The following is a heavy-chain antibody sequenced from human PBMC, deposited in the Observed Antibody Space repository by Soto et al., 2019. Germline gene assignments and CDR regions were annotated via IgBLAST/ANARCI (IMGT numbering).Heavy chain of an antibody. D-gene: IGHD5-18*01. Sequence: GGSLRLSCAASGFTFSNAWMSWVRQAPGKGLEWVGRIKSKTDGGTTDYAAPGKVRFAISRDESKNTLYMQMNSLNTEDTAVYYCTTAFHRDNTDTANYMDDWGQGTLVTVSS. CDR3: TTAFHRDNTDTANYMDD. V-gene: IGHV3-15*01. J-gene: IGHJ4*01. CDR1: GFTFSNAW. CDR2: IKSKTDGGTT.